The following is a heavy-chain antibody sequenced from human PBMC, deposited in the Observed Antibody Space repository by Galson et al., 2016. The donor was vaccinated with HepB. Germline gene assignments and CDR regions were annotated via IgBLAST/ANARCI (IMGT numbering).Heavy chain of an antibody. CDR1: GFTVSSNY. CDR3: ARLSWQWLVPIFDY. CDR2: IYSGGST. V-gene: IGHV3-53*01. J-gene: IGHJ4*02. D-gene: IGHD6-19*01. Sequence: SLRLSCAASGFTVSSNYMSWVRQAPGKGLEWVSVIYSGGSTYYADSVKGRFTISRDNSKNTLYLQMNSLRAEDTAVYYWARLSWQWLVPIFDYWGQGTLVTVSS.